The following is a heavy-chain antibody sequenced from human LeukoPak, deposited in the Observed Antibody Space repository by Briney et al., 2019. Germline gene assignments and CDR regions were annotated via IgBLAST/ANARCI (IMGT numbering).Heavy chain of an antibody. J-gene: IGHJ4*02. CDR1: GGSIRTYY. CDR2: VYPGVST. CDR3: AREGAYCAGDCFLR. V-gene: IGHV4-4*07. D-gene: IGHD2-21*02. Sequence: SDTLSPTCTVFGGSIRTYYWGWIRQSARKRLEWIGRVYPGVSTKSNPSLQSRVTMSVDTSKNQFSLRVTSVTAADTAVYYCAREGAYCAGDCFLRWGQGTPVIVSS.